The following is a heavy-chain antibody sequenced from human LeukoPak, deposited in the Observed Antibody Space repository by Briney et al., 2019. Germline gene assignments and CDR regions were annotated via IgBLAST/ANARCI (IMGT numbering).Heavy chain of an antibody. J-gene: IGHJ4*02. V-gene: IGHV3-11*04. D-gene: IGHD4-11*01. CDR3: ARDTYSNSATFDY. Sequence: PGGSLRLSCAASGFTFSDYCMSWIRQAPGKGLEWVSYISSSGSTIYYADSVKGRFTISRDNAKNSLYLQMNSLRAEDTAVYYCARDTYSNSATFDYWGQGTLVTVSS. CDR1: GFTFSDYC. CDR2: ISSSGSTI.